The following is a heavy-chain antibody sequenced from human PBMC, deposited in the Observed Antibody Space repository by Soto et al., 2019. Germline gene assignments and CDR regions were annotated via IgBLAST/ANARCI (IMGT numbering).Heavy chain of an antibody. V-gene: IGHV4-31*03. D-gene: IGHD6-25*01. CDR1: GGSISSGNYY. CDR2: IYYSGST. CDR3: ARVFSDSSGLFDP. Sequence: PSETLSLTCTVSGGSISSGNYYWSWIRQHPGKGLEWIGYIYYSGSTSYNPSLKSRVTISVDTSKNHFSLKLSSVTAADTAVYYCARVFSDSSGLFDPWGQGTLVTV. J-gene: IGHJ5*02.